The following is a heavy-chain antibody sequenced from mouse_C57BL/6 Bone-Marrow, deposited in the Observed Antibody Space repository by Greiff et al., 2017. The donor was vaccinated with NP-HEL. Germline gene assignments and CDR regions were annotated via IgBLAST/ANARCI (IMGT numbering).Heavy chain of an antibody. J-gene: IGHJ1*03. CDR3: ARRDYFGSSWYFDV. V-gene: IGHV1-69*01. D-gene: IGHD1-1*01. CDR1: GYTFTSYW. CDR2: IDPSDSYT. Sequence: QVQLQQPGAELVMPGASVKLSCKASGYTFTSYWMHWVKQRPGQGLEWIGEIDPSDSYTNYNQKFKGKSTLTVDKSSSTAYMQLSSLTSEDSAVYSCARRDYFGSSWYFDVWGTGTTVTVSS.